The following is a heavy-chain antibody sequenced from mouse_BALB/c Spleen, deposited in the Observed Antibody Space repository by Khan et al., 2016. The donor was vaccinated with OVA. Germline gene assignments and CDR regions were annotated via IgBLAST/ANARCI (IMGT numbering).Heavy chain of an antibody. CDR1: GFSFTSYT. Sequence: EVELVESGGGLVRPGGSLKLSCAASGFSFTSYTMSWVRQTPEQRLEWVATISSGSTYTYYPDSVKGRFTISSENAKNNMYIHMNSLKSEDTAMYYCTRDGNYAHWYFDFWGAGTTVTVSS. V-gene: IGHV5-6-4*01. CDR3: TRDGNYAHWYFDF. D-gene: IGHD2-1*01. CDR2: ISSGSTYT. J-gene: IGHJ1*01.